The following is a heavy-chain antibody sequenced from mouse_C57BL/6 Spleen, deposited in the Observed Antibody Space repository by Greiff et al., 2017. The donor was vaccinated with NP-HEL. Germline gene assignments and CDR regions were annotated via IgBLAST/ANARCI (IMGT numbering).Heavy chain of an antibody. CDR2: FHPYNDDT. J-gene: IGHJ2*01. D-gene: IGHD1-1*01. Sequence: QVHVKQSGAELVKPGASVKMSCKASGYTFTTYPIEWMKQNHGKSLEWIGNFHPYNDDTKYNEKFKGKATLTVEKSSSTVYLELSRLTSDDSAVYYCARRHYGSHYFDYWGQGTTLTVSS. V-gene: IGHV1-47*01. CDR1: GYTFTTYP. CDR3: ARRHYGSHYFDY.